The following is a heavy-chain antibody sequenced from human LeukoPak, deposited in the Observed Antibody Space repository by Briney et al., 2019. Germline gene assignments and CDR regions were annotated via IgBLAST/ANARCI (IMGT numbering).Heavy chain of an antibody. CDR1: GFTFSAYG. V-gene: IGHV3-30*18. Sequence: PGGSLRLSCAASGFTFSAYGMHWVRQAPGKGLDWVAVISFHGANEYYADSVKGRFTISRDNSNNTLYLQMNSVRAEDTAVYYCAKGRRGSSYVHYFDTWGQGTLVIVSS. D-gene: IGHD3-22*01. J-gene: IGHJ1*01. CDR3: AKGRRGSSYVHYFDT. CDR2: ISFHGANE.